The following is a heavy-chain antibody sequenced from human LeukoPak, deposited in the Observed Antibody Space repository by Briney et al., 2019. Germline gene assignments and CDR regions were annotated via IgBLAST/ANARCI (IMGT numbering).Heavy chain of an antibody. CDR3: ARSIAARPVNWFDP. V-gene: IGHV1-8*01. CDR2: MNPNSGNT. D-gene: IGHD6-6*01. Sequence: ASVKVSCKASGYTFTSYDINWVRQATGQGLEWMGWMNPNSGNTGYAQKFQGRVTMTRNTSISTAYMELSSLRSEDTAVYYCARSIAARPVNWFDPWGQGTLVTVSS. J-gene: IGHJ5*02. CDR1: GYTFTSYD.